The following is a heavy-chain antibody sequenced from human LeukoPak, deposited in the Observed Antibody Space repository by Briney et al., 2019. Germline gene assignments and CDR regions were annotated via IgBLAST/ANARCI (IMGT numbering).Heavy chain of an antibody. Sequence: GESLKISCKGSGYTFTNYWIGWVRQMPGKGLEWMGIIYPGDSDTRYSPSFQGQVTISADKSISTAYLQWSSLKASDTAMYYCARQSRDILASRVGSGSFAFDIWGQGTMVTVSS. CDR2: IYPGDSDT. CDR3: ARQSRDILASRVGSGSFAFDI. V-gene: IGHV5-51*01. CDR1: GYTFTNYW. D-gene: IGHD3-10*01. J-gene: IGHJ3*02.